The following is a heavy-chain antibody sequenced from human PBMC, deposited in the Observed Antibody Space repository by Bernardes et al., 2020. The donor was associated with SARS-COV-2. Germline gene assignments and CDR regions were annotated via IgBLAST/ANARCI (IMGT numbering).Heavy chain of an antibody. CDR3: AREVYCSGGSCYLDAFDI. CDR2: PYHSGST. CDR1: GYSIPSGYY. Sequence: SETLSLTCAVLGYSIPSGYYWGWIRQPPGKGLDLIGCPYHSGSTYHNPSLKSRVTISVATSKNQFSLKLRSVTAADTAVYYCAREVYCSGGSCYLDAFDIWGQGAMVTVS. V-gene: IGHV4-38-2*02. J-gene: IGHJ3*02. D-gene: IGHD2-15*01.